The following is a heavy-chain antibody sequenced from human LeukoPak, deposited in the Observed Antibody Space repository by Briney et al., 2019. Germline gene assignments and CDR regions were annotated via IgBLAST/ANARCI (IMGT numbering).Heavy chain of an antibody. CDR2: IYHSGST. D-gene: IGHD1-1*01. CDR1: GGSISSGGYY. Sequence: PSQTLSLTCTVSGGSISSGGYYWSWIRQPRGKGLEWIGYIYHSGSTYYNPSLKSRVTISVDRSKNQFSLKLSSVTAADTAVYYCAREGTVKAFDIWGQGTMVTVSS. J-gene: IGHJ3*02. CDR3: AREGTVKAFDI. V-gene: IGHV4-30-2*01.